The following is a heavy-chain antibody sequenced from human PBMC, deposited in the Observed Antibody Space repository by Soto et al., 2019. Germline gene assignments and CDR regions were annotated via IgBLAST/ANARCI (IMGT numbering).Heavy chain of an antibody. V-gene: IGHV3-64*01. CDR1: GFTFSSYA. D-gene: IGHD3-10*01. Sequence: GGSLRLSCAASGFTFSSYAMHWVRQAPGKGLEYVSAISSNGGSTYYANSVKGRFTISRGNSKNTLYLQMGSLRAEDMAVYYCAREIPPRITMVRGALDVWGKGTTVTVS. CDR2: ISSNGGST. J-gene: IGHJ6*03. CDR3: AREIPPRITMVRGALDV.